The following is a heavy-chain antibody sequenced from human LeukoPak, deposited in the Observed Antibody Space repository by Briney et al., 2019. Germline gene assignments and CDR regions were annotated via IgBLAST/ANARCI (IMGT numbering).Heavy chain of an antibody. CDR1: GFTFSNYW. CDR2: INSDGSST. D-gene: IGHD4-23*01. J-gene: IGHJ4*02. V-gene: IGHV3-74*01. CDR3: ARDRITVVPFDY. Sequence: GGSLRLSCAASGFTFSNYWMHWVRQAPGKGLVWVARINSDGSSTDYADSVRGRFTISRDHAKNTLYLQMNSLSAEDTAVYYCARDRITVVPFDYWGQGTLVTVSS.